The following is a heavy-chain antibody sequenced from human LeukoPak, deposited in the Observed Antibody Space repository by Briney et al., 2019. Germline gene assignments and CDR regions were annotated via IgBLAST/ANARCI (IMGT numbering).Heavy chain of an antibody. D-gene: IGHD5-12*01. Sequence: HGASVKVSCKASGYTFTNYAMHWVRQAPGQRLEWMGWINAGNGNTKYSQKFQGRVTIARDTSASTAYMELSSLRSEDTAMYYCARAPEGYSGYDFAAPFDYWGQGTLVTVSS. J-gene: IGHJ4*02. CDR2: INAGNGNT. CDR3: ARAPEGYSGYDFAAPFDY. V-gene: IGHV1-3*01. CDR1: GYTFTNYA.